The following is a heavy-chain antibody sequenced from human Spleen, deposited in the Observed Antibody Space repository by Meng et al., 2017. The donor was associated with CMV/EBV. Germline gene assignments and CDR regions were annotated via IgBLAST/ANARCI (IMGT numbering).Heavy chain of an antibody. D-gene: IGHD3-10*01. V-gene: IGHV4-34*01. CDR1: GFTFSSYW. J-gene: IGHJ6*02. CDR2: INHVGTI. CDR3: AREPSSDYYGSGSYYSYYYYYGMDV. Sequence: GSLRLSCAASGFTFSSYWMSWVRQPPGKGLEWIGEINHVGTINSNPSLRSRVTISVDTSKNQFSLRLSSMTAADTAVYYCAREPSSDYYGSGSYYSYYYYYGMDVWGQGTTVTVSS.